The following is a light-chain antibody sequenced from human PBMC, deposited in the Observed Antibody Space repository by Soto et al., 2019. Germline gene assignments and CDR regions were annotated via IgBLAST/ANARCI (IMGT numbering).Light chain of an antibody. CDR1: QSVSSSY. Sequence: EIVLTQSPGTLSLSPGERATLSCRASQSVSSSYLAWYQQKPGQAPRLLIYGASSRATGIPDRFSGSGSGTHFTLTISRLELEDLAVYYCQQYGSSPRTFGQGTKVEIK. V-gene: IGKV3-20*01. CDR3: QQYGSSPRT. CDR2: GAS. J-gene: IGKJ1*01.